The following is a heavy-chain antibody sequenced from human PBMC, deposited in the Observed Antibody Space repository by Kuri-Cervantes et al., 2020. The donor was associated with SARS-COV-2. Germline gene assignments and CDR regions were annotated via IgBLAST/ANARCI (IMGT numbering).Heavy chain of an antibody. CDR1: GYTFTDYY. Sequence: ASVKVSCKASGYTFTDYYMNWVRQAPGQGLEWMGWINPNSGGTNYAQKFQGWVTMTRDTSISTASMELSRLRSDDTAVYYCARWMVRGITQYYYFGMDVWGQGTTVTVSS. J-gene: IGHJ6*02. CDR2: INPNSGGT. D-gene: IGHD3-10*01. CDR3: ARWMVRGITQYYYFGMDV. V-gene: IGHV1-2*04.